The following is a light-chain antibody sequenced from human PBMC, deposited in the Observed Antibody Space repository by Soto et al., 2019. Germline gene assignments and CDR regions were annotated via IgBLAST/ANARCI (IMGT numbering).Light chain of an antibody. J-gene: IGKJ1*01. CDR1: QTITNY. CDR3: QQSHSTPWT. V-gene: IGKV1-39*01. CDR2: GAS. Sequence: DIQMTQSPSSLSASVGDRVTITCRASQTITNYLNWYQQKPGKAPQLLIYGASTLQSGVPSRFTGSGSGTDFTLTISSLQPEDFATYHCQQSHSTPWTFGQGTKVEIK.